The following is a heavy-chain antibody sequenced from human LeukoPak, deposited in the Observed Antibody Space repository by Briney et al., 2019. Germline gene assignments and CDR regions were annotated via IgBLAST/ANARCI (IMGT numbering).Heavy chain of an antibody. V-gene: IGHV3-30*02. Sequence: GGSLRLSCAASGFTFSSYEMNWVRQAPGKGLEWVAFIRYGGINKYYADSVKGRFTISRDSFKNTLYLQMDSLRPEDTAVYYCAKEGDYYGSGSYRDGFDIWGQGTRATVSS. CDR2: IRYGGINK. CDR1: GFTFSSYE. D-gene: IGHD3-10*01. CDR3: AKEGDYYGSGSYRDGFDI. J-gene: IGHJ3*02.